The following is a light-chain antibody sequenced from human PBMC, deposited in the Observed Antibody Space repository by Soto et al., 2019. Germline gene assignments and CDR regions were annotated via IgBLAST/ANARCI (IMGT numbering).Light chain of an antibody. Sequence: EIVLTQSPATLSLSPGERATLSCRASQSVSSYLAWYQRKPGQAPRLLIYDASNRATGIPARFSGSGSGTDFTLTISSLEPEDVAVYYCQQYGSSLFTFGPGTKVDIK. CDR2: DAS. V-gene: IGKV3-11*01. CDR1: QSVSSY. J-gene: IGKJ3*01. CDR3: QQYGSSLFT.